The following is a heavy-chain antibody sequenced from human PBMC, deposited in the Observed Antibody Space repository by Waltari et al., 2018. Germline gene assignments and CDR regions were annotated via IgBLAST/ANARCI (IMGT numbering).Heavy chain of an antibody. CDR1: GGSISSHY. J-gene: IGHJ4*02. Sequence: QVQLQESGPGLVKPSETLSLTCTVSGGSISSHYWSWIRQPPGKGLEWIGYIYYSGSTNYTPSLKSRGTRSVDTSKNQFSLKLSSVTAADTAVYYCARVLGYSGYEFDYWGQGTLVTVSS. CDR3: ARVLGYSGYEFDY. CDR2: IYYSGST. D-gene: IGHD5-12*01. V-gene: IGHV4-59*11.